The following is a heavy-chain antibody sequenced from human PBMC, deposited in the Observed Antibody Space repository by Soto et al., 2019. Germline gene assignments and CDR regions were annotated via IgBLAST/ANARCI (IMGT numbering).Heavy chain of an antibody. CDR1: GGSISNSNW. Sequence: LSLTCGVFGGSISNSNWWTWVRQPPGKGLEWIGEIYHTGSTNYNSSLMSPVNISLDKPNNQFSLKLSSVTAADRAVYYCAHRPIVGADIWGKGNMVTVSS. CDR2: IYHTGST. CDR3: AHRPIVGADI. D-gene: IGHD1-26*01. J-gene: IGHJ4*02. V-gene: IGHV4-4*02.